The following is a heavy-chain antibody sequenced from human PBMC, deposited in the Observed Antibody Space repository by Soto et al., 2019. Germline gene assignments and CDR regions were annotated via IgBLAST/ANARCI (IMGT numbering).Heavy chain of an antibody. J-gene: IGHJ4*02. CDR3: TRWNGYADY. CDR1: GFRYSTYG. V-gene: IGHV3-23*01. CDR2: VSGGSGTT. Sequence: EVQLLESGGGLVQPGGSLRLSCEVSGFRYSTYGVTWVRQAPGKGLEWVSGVSGGSGTTHYKDSVRGRFTVTGDNSKNTVYLEMNRLSLEDTAVYYCTRWNGYADYWGQGTLVTVSS. D-gene: IGHD1-1*01.